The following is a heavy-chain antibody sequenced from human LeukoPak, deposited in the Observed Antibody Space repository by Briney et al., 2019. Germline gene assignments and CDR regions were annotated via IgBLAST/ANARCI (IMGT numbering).Heavy chain of an antibody. Sequence: ASETLSLTCAVYGGSFSGYYWSWIRQPPGKGLEWIGEINHSGGTNYNPSLKSRVTISIDTSKNQFSLKLSSVTAADTAVYYCARVFSYPLRAPFDPWGQGTLVTVSS. CDR2: INHSGGT. CDR3: ARVFSYPLRAPFDP. V-gene: IGHV4-34*01. J-gene: IGHJ5*02. D-gene: IGHD3-3*01. CDR1: GGSFSGYY.